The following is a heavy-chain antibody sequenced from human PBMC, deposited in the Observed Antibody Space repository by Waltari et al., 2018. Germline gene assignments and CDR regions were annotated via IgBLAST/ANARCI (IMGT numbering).Heavy chain of an antibody. CDR3: ARGSGVDY. V-gene: IGHV3-23*01. D-gene: IGHD7-27*01. Sequence: FSTYGVNGVRQAPGKGLEWVSSISDGGGIINYADSVKGRFTISRDNSKNTVYLQMKSLRAEDTAVYYCARGSGVDYWGQGTLVTISS. CDR2: ISDGGGII. J-gene: IGHJ4*02. CDR1: FSTYG.